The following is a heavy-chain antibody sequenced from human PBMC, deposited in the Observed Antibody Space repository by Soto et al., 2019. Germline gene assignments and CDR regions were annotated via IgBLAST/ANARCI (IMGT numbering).Heavy chain of an antibody. CDR2: IYHSGST. J-gene: IGHJ6*03. D-gene: IGHD2-8*01. Sequence: QVQLQESGPGLVKPSGTLSLTCAVSSGSISSSNWWSWVRQPPGKGLEWIGEIYHSGSTNYNPSLKSRVTISVDKSKNQFSLKLSSVTAADTAVYYCARVTFVLMVYAKTSDYYYYYMDVWGKGTTVTVSS. V-gene: IGHV4-4*02. CDR1: SGSISSSNW. CDR3: ARVTFVLMVYAKTSDYYYYYMDV.